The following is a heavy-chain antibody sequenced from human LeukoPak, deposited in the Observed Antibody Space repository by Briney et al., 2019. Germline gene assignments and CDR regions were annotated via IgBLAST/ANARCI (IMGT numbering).Heavy chain of an antibody. CDR1: GYTFTSND. CDR3: ARGRSFGVVIGYYYYMDV. CDR2: MNPNSGNT. Sequence: ASVKVSCTASGYTFTSNDINWVRQATGQGLEWMGWMNPNSGNTGYAQKFQGRVTITRNTSISTAYMELSRLRSEDTDVYYCARGRSFGVVIGYYYYMDVWGKGTTVTVSS. J-gene: IGHJ6*03. V-gene: IGHV1-8*03. D-gene: IGHD3-3*01.